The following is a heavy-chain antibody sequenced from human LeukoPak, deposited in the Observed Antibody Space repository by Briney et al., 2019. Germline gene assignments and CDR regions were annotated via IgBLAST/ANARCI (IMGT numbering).Heavy chain of an antibody. CDR1: GYSISSGYY. D-gene: IGHD6-19*01. CDR3: ASGTIAVAGIFDY. J-gene: IGHJ4*02. CDR2: IFHSGSS. V-gene: IGHV4-38-2*02. Sequence: PSETLSLTCTVSGYSISSGYYWGWIRQPPGKGLEWIGEIFHSGSSNYNPSLKSRVTISVDKSKNQFSLKLSSVTAADTAVYYCASGTIAVAGIFDYWGQGILVTVSS.